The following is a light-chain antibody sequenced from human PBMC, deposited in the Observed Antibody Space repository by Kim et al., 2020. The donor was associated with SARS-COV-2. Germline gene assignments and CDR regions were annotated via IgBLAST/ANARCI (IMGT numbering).Light chain of an antibody. CDR3: SSRVSSSYHLV. J-gene: IGLJ1*01. V-gene: IGLV3-19*01. CDR2: GRN. Sequence: SSELTQDPAVSVALGQTVRITCQGDSLRRNFANWYQQKPGQAPVLVFYGRNNRPSGIPDRFSGSNSENTASLTISGAQAEDEADYYCSSRVSSSYHLVFGGGTKLTVL. CDR1: SLRRNF.